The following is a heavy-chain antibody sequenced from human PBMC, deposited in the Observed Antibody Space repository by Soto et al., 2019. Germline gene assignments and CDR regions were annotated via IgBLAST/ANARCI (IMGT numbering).Heavy chain of an antibody. V-gene: IGHV1-58*01. D-gene: IGHD3-22*01. CDR1: GFTFPSSA. CDR2: IVVGSGNT. CDR3: AAVPYYYDTSGTYFDY. J-gene: IGHJ4*02. Sequence: QMQLVQSGPEVKKPGTSVKVSCKASGFTFPSSAVQWVRQARGQRLEWIARIVVGSGNTNYAQKFQERLTISRDMSTNTAYMELNSLRSEYTAVYYCAAVPYYYDTSGTYFDYWGQGTLVTVSS.